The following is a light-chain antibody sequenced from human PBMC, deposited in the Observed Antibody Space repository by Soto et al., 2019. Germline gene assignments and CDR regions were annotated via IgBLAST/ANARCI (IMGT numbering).Light chain of an antibody. CDR2: AAS. J-gene: IGKJ4*01. Sequence: DIQMTQSPSAMSASIGDRVTITYRASQGIRNYLAWFQQKSGKVPKRLIYAASTLQSGVPSRFSGSGSGTEFTLTINNLQPEDFASYYCLQYTNYPFTFGGGTKVEVK. CDR1: QGIRNY. V-gene: IGKV1-17*03. CDR3: LQYTNYPFT.